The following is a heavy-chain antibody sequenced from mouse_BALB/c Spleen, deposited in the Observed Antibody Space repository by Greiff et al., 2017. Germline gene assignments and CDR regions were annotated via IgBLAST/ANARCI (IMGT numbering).Heavy chain of an antibody. V-gene: IGHV1-7*01. J-gene: IGHJ3*01. Sequence: QVQLKESGAELAKPGASVKMSCKASGYTFTSYWMHWVQQRPGQGLEWIGYINPSTGYTEYNQKFKDKATLTADKSSSTAYMQLSSLTSEDSAVYYCARSNYGSSYPFAYWGQGTLVTVSA. CDR2: INPSTGYT. CDR1: GYTFTSYW. D-gene: IGHD1-1*01. CDR3: ARSNYGSSYPFAY.